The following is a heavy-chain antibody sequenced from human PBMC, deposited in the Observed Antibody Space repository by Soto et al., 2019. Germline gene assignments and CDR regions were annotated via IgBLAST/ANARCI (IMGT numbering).Heavy chain of an antibody. CDR3: ARGGEGYCSGGSCYGRYYYYYMDV. D-gene: IGHD2-15*01. J-gene: IGHJ6*03. CDR2: IIPILGIA. Sequence: QVQLVQSGAEVKKPGSSVKVSCKASGGTFSSYTISWVRQAPGQGLEWMGRIIPILGIANYAQKCQGRVTITADKSTSTADMELSSLRSEDTAVYYCARGGEGYCSGGSCYGRYYYYYMDVWGKGTTVTVSS. V-gene: IGHV1-69*02. CDR1: GGTFSSYT.